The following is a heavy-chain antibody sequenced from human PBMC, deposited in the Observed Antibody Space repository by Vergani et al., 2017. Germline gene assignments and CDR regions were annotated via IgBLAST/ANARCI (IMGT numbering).Heavy chain of an antibody. CDR2: IIPILGIA. J-gene: IGHJ4*02. CDR1: GGTFSSYT. V-gene: IGHV1-69*02. CDR3: ASGPTHRDGYKDDY. Sequence: QVQLVQSGAEVKKPGSSVKVSCKASGGTFSSYTISWVRQAPGQGLEWMGRIIPILGIANYAQKFQGRVTITADKSTSTAYMELSSLRSEDTAVYYCASGPTHRDGYKDDYWGQGTLVTVSS. D-gene: IGHD5-24*01.